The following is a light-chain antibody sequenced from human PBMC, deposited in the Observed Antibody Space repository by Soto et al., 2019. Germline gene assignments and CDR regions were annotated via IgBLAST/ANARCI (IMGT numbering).Light chain of an antibody. CDR3: SSYTSGSTRV. V-gene: IGLV2-14*01. CDR1: SSDVGGYNY. J-gene: IGLJ3*02. Sequence: QSVLTQPASVSGSPGQSITISFTGTSSDVGGYNYVSWYEQHPGKAPKLMIYEVSNRPSGVSNRFSGSKSGNTASLTISGLQAEDEADYYCSSYTSGSTRVFGGGTKLTVL. CDR2: EVS.